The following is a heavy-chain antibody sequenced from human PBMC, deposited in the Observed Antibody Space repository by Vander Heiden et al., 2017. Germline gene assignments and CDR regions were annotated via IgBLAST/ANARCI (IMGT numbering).Heavy chain of an antibody. D-gene: IGHD6-13*01. J-gene: IGHJ4*02. CDR2: ISGSGDST. Sequence: EVQLLESGGGLVQPGGSLSLSCTASGVTFSSYGMGWVRQAQGKGLDWVSGISGSGDSTYYADSVKGRFTISRDNSKNTLYLQMNSLRAEDTAVYYCAKDHTSSWYYFDYWGQGTLVAVSS. CDR1: GVTFSSYG. CDR3: AKDHTSSWYYFDY. V-gene: IGHV3-23*01.